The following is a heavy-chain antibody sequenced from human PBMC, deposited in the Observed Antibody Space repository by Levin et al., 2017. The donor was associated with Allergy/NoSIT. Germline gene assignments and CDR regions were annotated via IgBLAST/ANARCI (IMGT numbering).Heavy chain of an antibody. V-gene: IGHV4-39*01. CDR3: AGQRASGNPFDI. J-gene: IGHJ3*02. D-gene: IGHD3-16*01. Sequence: SETLSLTCTVSGDSISSRSDYWGWIRQPPGKGLEWIASLYYSGSNYYNPSLRSRVTISVDTSKNQFSLRLSSVTAADTAVYSCAGQRASGNPFDIWGQGTMVTVSS. CDR1: GDSISSRSDY. CDR2: LYYSGSN.